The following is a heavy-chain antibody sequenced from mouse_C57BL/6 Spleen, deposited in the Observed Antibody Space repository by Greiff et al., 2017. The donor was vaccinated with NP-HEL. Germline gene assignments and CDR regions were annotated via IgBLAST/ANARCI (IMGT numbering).Heavy chain of an antibody. D-gene: IGHD3-3*01. CDR1: GYAFSSYW. V-gene: IGHV1-80*01. CDR2: IYPGDGDT. Sequence: VKLQESGAELVKPGASVKISCKASGYAFSSYWMNWVKQRPGKGLEWIGQIYPGDGDTNYNGKFKGKATLTADKSSSTAYMQLSSLTSEDSAVYFCARLRDGGFAYWGQGTLVTVSA. CDR3: ARLRDGGFAY. J-gene: IGHJ3*01.